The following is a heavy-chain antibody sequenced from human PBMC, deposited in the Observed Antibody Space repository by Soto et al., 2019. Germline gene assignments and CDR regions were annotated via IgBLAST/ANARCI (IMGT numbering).Heavy chain of an antibody. V-gene: IGHV5-51*01. CDR3: ASRSTEGWFDP. CDR1: GYTFTNYW. J-gene: IGHJ5*02. Sequence: PGESLKISCQVSGYTFTNYWIGWVRQMTGRGLEWMGIINPGDSNTMYSPSFQGQVTISVDKSITTAYLQWRSLQASDTAMYYWASRSTEGWFDPWGQGPLVTVSS. CDR2: INPGDSNT.